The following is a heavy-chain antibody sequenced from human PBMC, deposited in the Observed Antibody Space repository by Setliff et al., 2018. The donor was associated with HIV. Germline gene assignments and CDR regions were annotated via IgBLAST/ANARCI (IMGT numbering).Heavy chain of an antibody. CDR3: ARDQATGYEKVWFSWIDP. Sequence: GASVKVSCKVSGYTLTELSMHWVRQAPGKGLEWMGGFDPEDGETNYAQKFQGRVTITADGSTSTAYMELSSLRFEDTATYYCARDQATGYEKVWFSWIDPWGQGTLVTVSS. CDR1: GYTLTELS. CDR2: FDPEDGET. J-gene: IGHJ5*02. D-gene: IGHD5-12*01. V-gene: IGHV1-24*01.